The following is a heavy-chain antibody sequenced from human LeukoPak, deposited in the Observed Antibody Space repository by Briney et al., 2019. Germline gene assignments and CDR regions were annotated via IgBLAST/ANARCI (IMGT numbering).Heavy chain of an antibody. Sequence: SSETLSLTCAVSGGSISSSNWWSWVRQPPGKGLEWIGEIYHSGSTNYNPSLKSRVTISVDTSKNQFSLKLSSVTAADTAVYYCARVGVATSIDYWGQGTLVTVSS. J-gene: IGHJ4*02. V-gene: IGHV4-4*02. CDR3: ARVGVATSIDY. CDR2: IYHSGST. D-gene: IGHD5-12*01. CDR1: GGSISSSNW.